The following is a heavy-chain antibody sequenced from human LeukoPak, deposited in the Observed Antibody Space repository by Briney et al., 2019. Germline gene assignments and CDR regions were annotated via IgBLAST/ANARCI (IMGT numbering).Heavy chain of an antibody. CDR3: AKDYCGGDCYPDY. V-gene: IGHV3-30*18. Sequence: GRSLRLSCAASGFTFRSYGMHCVRQAPGKGLEWVAVISYDGSNKYYADSVKGRFTISRDNSKNTLYLQMNSLRAEDTAVYYCAKDYCGGDCYPDYWGQGTLVTVSS. CDR1: GFTFRSYG. J-gene: IGHJ4*02. CDR2: ISYDGSNK. D-gene: IGHD2-21*02.